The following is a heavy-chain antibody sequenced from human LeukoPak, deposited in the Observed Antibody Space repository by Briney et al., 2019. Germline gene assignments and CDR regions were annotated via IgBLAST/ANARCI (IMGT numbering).Heavy chain of an antibody. Sequence: KPGGSLRLSCAASGFTFSSYSMNWVRQAPGKGLEWVSSISSSSSYIYYADSVKGRFTISRDNAKNSVYLQMNNLRAEDTALYYCARDNDRKDDSWGQGTLVTVSS. CDR1: GFTFSSYS. V-gene: IGHV3-21*01. D-gene: IGHD2-8*01. CDR2: ISSSSSYI. CDR3: ARDNDRKDDS. J-gene: IGHJ4*02.